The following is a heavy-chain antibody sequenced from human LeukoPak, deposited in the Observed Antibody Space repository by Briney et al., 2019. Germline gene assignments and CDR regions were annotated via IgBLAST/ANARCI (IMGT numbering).Heavy chain of an antibody. CDR1: GGSISSSSYY. CDR2: IYYSGST. V-gene: IGHV4-39*01. D-gene: IGHD3-3*01. Sequence: SETLSLTCTVSGGSISSSSYYWGWIRQPPGKGLEWIGSIYYSGSTYYDPSLKSRVTISVDTSKNQFSLKLSSVTAADTAVYYCARHSAYYDFWSGYSTFDYWGQGTLVTVSS. CDR3: ARHSAYYDFWSGYSTFDY. J-gene: IGHJ4*02.